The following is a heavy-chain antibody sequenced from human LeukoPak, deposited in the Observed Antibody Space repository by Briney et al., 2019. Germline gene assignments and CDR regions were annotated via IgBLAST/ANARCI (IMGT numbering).Heavy chain of an antibody. CDR2: ISAYNGNT. CDR3: ARGVGWDDSSGYYGNWFDP. J-gene: IGHJ5*02. D-gene: IGHD3-22*01. Sequence: ASVKVSCKASGYTFTSYGISWVRQAPGQGLEWMGWISAYNGNTNYAQKLQGRVTMITDTSTSTAYMELRSLRSDDTAVYYCARGVGWDDSSGYYGNWFDPWGQGTLVTVSS. CDR1: GYTFTSYG. V-gene: IGHV1-18*01.